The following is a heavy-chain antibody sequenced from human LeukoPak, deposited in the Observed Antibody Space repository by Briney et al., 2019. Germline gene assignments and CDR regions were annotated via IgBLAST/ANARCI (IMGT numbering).Heavy chain of an antibody. CDR1: GGSFSGYY. CDR3: ARGRRWSRFRIVVDITSYFDY. Sequence: SETLSLTCAVYGGSFSGYYWSWIRQPPGKGLEWIGEINHSGSTNYNPSLKSRVTISVDTSKNQFSLKLSSVTAADTAVYYCARGRRWSRFRIVVDITSYFDYWGQGTLVTVSS. D-gene: IGHD3-22*01. CDR2: INHSGST. J-gene: IGHJ4*02. V-gene: IGHV4-34*01.